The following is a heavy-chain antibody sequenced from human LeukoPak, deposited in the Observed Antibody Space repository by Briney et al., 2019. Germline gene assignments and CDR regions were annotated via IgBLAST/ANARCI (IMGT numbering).Heavy chain of an antibody. D-gene: IGHD1-14*01. CDR3: ATDYHGYFDY. J-gene: IGHJ4*02. V-gene: IGHV3-7*01. CDR1: GFTFSSYW. CDR2: INQDGGEK. Sequence: PGGSLRLSCAASGFTFSSYWMTWVRQAPGKGLEWVANINQDGGEKYCVDSVKGRFTISRDNAKNSLYLQMNSLRAEDAAVCYCATDYHGYFDYWGQGTLVTVSS.